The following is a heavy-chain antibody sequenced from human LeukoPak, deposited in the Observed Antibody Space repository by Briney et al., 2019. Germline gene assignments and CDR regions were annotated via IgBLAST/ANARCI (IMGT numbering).Heavy chain of an antibody. J-gene: IGHJ6*02. CDR2: IYTSGST. CDR3: PRDMDIVVVPAASRYYYYYGMDV. CDR1: GGSISSYY. Sequence: TTSETLSLTCTVSGGSISSYYWSWIRQPAGKGLEWIGRIYTSGSTNYNPSLKSRVTMSVDTSKNQFSLKLSSVTAADKAVYYCPRDMDIVVVPAASRYYYYYGMDVWGQGTTVTVSS. V-gene: IGHV4-4*07. D-gene: IGHD2-2*03.